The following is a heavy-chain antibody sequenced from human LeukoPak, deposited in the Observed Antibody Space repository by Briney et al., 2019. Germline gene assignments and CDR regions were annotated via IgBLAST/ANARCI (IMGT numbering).Heavy chain of an antibody. J-gene: IGHJ4*02. CDR3: AKATVATNYFDY. V-gene: IGHV3-23*01. CDR2: ISGSGGST. D-gene: IGHD5-12*01. CDR1: GFTFSSYA. Sequence: TGGSLRLPCAASGFTFSSYAMSWVRQAPGKGLEWVSAISGSGGSTYYADSVKGRFTISRDNSKNTLYLQMNSLRTEDTALYYCAKATVATNYFDYWGQGTLVTVSS.